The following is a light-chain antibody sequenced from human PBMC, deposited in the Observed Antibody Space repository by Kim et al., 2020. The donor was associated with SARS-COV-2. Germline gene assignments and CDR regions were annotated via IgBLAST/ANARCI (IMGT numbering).Light chain of an antibody. CDR3: GTWDSRLSAVV. V-gene: IGLV1-51*01. CDR2: DNN. Sequence: QSVLTQPPSVSAAPGHKVTISCSGSGSNIGSNYVSWYQHLPGTAPKLLIFDNNKRPSGIPDRFSGSKSGTSATLGITGLLTGDEADYYCGTWDSRLSAVVFGGGTQLTVL. CDR1: GSNIGSNY. J-gene: IGLJ2*01.